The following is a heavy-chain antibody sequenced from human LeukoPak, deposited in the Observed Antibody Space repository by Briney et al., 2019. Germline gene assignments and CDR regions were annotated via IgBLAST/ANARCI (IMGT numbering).Heavy chain of an antibody. CDR2: IIPLFGTA. D-gene: IGHD2-15*01. CDR1: GGTFNIYA. Sequence: GASVKVSCKASGGTFNIYAITWVRQAPGQGLEWMGGIIPLFGTAKYAQKVQGRVSITADKSTSTAYMELSSLRSDDTAVYYCARAGHNADDAMLHLRDWGQGTLVTVSS. J-gene: IGHJ4*02. V-gene: IGHV1-69*06. CDR3: ARAGHNADDAMLHLRD.